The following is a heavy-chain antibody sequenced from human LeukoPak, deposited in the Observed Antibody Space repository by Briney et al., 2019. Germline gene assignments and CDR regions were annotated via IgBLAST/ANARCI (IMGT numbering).Heavy chain of an antibody. D-gene: IGHD6-13*01. J-gene: IGHJ4*02. CDR1: GGSIGSYY. V-gene: IGHV4-59*08. CDR3: ARIIAAAGGD. Sequence: SETLSLTCTVSGGSIGSYYWSWIRQPPGKGLEWIGYIYYSGSTNYNPSLKSRVTISVDTSKNQFSLKLSSVTAADTAVYYCARIIAAAGGDWGQGTLVTVSS. CDR2: IYYSGST.